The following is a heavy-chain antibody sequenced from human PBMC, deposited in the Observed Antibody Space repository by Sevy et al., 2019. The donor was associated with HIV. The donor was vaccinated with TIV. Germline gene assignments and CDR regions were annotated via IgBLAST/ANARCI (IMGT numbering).Heavy chain of an antibody. CDR3: VKDLSLGTTVTARTG. V-gene: IGHV3-23*01. J-gene: IGHJ4*02. CDR1: GFTFSNYA. CDR2: ISTSGSGT. Sequence: VGSLRLSCAASGFTFSNYAMSWVRQAPGKGLEWVSGISTSGSGTFYADSVKGRFTISRDNSKNTLYLQMNSLRAQDTAVYYCVKDLSLGTTVTARTGWGQRTLVTVSS. D-gene: IGHD4-17*01.